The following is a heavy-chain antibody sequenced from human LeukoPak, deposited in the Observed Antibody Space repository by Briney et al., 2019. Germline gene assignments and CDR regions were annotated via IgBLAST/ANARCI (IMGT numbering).Heavy chain of an antibody. CDR1: GFTFSSYN. J-gene: IGHJ4*02. V-gene: IGHV3-21*06. CDR3: ARAGACTTTSCDGGIDY. D-gene: IGHD2-2*01. CDR2: ISTTSNYI. Sequence: KPGGSLRLSCAASGFTFSSYNMKWVRQAPGKGLEWVSFISTTSNYIYYADSVKGRFTISRDNAKNSLYLQMNSLRGEDAALYYCARAGACTTTSCDGGIDYWGQGTLVTVSS.